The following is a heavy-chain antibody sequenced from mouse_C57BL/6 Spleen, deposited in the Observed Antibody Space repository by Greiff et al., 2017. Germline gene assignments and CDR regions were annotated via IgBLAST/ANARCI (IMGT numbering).Heavy chain of an antibody. J-gene: IGHJ4*01. V-gene: IGHV1-61*01. CDR1: GYTFTSYW. CDR2: IYPSDSDT. D-gene: IGHD2-5*01. CDR3: SRLGYSNSDMDY. Sequence: QVQLQQPGAELVRPGSSVKLSCKASGYTFTSYWMDWVKQRPGQGLEWIGNIYPSDSDTHYNHKFTDKATLTVDKSSSTAYMQLSSLTSEDSAVYYCSRLGYSNSDMDYWGQGTSVTVSS.